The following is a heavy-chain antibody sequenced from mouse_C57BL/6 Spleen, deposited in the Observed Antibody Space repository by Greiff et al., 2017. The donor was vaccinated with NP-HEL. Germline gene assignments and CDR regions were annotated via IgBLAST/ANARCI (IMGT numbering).Heavy chain of an antibody. D-gene: IGHD2-3*01. CDR3: ATGAIYDGDSG. CDR2: IDPSDSYT. Sequence: VQLQQPGAELVRPGTSVKLSCKASGYTFTSYWMHWVKQRPGQGLEWIGVIDPSDSYTNYNQKFKGKATLTVDTSSSTAYMQLSSLTSEDSAVYYCATGAIYDGDSGGGEGTPLTESS. V-gene: IGHV1-59*01. CDR1: GYTFTSYW. J-gene: IGHJ2*01.